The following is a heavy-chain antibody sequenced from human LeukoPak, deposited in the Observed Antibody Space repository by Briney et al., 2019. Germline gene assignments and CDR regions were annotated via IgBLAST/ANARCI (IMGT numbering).Heavy chain of an antibody. CDR3: VDTPFDY. CDR1: GLTFTNAW. J-gene: IGHJ4*02. Sequence: PGGSLRLSCAAPGLTFTNAWMSWVRQAPGKGLEWVGRIKSKSDGGTTDYAAPVKGRFTISRDDSKNTLYLQMNSLKTEDTAVYYSVDTPFDYWGQGTLVTVSS. D-gene: IGHD5-18*01. V-gene: IGHV3-15*01. CDR2: IKSKSDGGTT.